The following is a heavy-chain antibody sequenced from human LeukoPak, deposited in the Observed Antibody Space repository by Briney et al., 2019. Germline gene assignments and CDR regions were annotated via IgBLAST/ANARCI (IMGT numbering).Heavy chain of an antibody. J-gene: IGHJ4*02. Sequence: PSETLSLTCAVSGYPISSGYYWGWIRQPPGKGLEWIGSIYHSGSTYYNPSLKSRVTISVDTSKNQFSLKLSSVTAADTAVYYCARQVEYSKAWDYWGQGTLVTVSS. CDR2: IYHSGST. CDR3: ARQVEYSKAWDY. CDR1: GYPISSGYY. V-gene: IGHV4-38-2*01. D-gene: IGHD4-11*01.